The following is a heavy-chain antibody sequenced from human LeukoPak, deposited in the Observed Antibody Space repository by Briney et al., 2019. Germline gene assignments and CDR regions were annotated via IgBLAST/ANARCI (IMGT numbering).Heavy chain of an antibody. J-gene: IGHJ4*02. CDR3: ANELAVAGTSLYFDQ. Sequence: RRSRSLSSAGSGFSYSSYAMSWVSQAPGKGLEWVSAISGSGGRTYYADSVKGRFTISRDNSKNTVYLQMNSLRSEDTAVYYCANELAVAGTSLYFDQWGQGTLVTVSS. CDR2: ISGSGGRT. D-gene: IGHD6-19*01. CDR1: GFSYSSYA. V-gene: IGHV3-23*01.